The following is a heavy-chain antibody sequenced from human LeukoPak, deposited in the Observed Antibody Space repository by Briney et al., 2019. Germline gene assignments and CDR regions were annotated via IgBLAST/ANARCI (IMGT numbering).Heavy chain of an antibody. V-gene: IGHV4-4*02. CDR1: GDFITKSVW. D-gene: IGHD5-18*01. CDR3: ARGGSHLWQPFDS. CDR2: IYHSGST. Sequence: SGTLSLTCAVSGDFITKSVWWIWVRQTPGKGLEWIGDIYHSGSTNSNPSLKSRVTLSPDKSKNQFSLKLSSVTAADTAVYYCARGGSHLWQPFDSWGQGTLVTVSS. J-gene: IGHJ4*02.